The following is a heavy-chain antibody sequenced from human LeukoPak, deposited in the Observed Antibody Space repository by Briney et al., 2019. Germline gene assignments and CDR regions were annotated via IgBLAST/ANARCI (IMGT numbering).Heavy chain of an antibody. V-gene: IGHV1-2*02. D-gene: IGHD4-11*01. CDR2: IDPNNGDT. CDR1: GYTFTGHF. Sequence: ASVKVSCRASGYTFTGHFLHWVRQAPGQGLEWMAWIDPNNGDTHYAQNFQGRITVTRDTSISTVYMELSRLTSDDTAAYYCAREYSASEHWGQGTLVTVSS. J-gene: IGHJ1*01. CDR3: AREYSASEH.